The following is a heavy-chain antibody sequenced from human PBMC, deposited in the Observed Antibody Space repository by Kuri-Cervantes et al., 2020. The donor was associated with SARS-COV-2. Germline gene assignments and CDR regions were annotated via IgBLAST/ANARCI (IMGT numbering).Heavy chain of an antibody. V-gene: IGHV4-34*01. J-gene: IGHJ6*02. CDR2: INHSGST. CDR1: GGSFSGYY. CDR3: ARVDSGSRSWDGMDV. D-gene: IGHD3-10*01. Sequence: SQTLSLTCAVYGGSFSGYYWSWIRQPPGKGLEWIGEINHSGSTNYNPSLKSRVTISVDTSKNQFSLKLSSVTAADTAVYYCARVDSGSRSWDGMDVWGQGTTVTVSS.